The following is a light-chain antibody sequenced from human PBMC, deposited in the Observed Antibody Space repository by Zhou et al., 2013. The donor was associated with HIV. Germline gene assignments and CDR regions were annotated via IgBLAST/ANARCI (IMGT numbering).Light chain of an antibody. Sequence: DIVMTQSPLSLSVTPGEPASISCRSSQSLLHSNGYNYLDWYLQKPGQSPQLLIYLGSSRASGVPDRFSGSGSGTDFTLKISRVEADDVGVYYCMQALQTPRTFGQGTKVE. CDR1: QSLLHSNGYNY. CDR3: MQALQTPRT. V-gene: IGKV2-28*01. J-gene: IGKJ1*01. CDR2: LGS.